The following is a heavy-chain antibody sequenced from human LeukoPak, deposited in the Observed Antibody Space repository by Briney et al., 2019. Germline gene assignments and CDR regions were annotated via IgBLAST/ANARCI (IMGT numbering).Heavy chain of an antibody. CDR3: ARDPYYFESAGYYPD. CDR2: IIPLLAVA. Sequence: GASVKVSCKASGGTLTSYAISWVRQTPGQGLEWMGRIIPLLAVATHAQNFQGRVMITADISTSTAYMELSSLRSEDTAVYCCARDPYYFESAGYYPDWGQGTLVTVSS. V-gene: IGHV1-69*04. D-gene: IGHD3-22*01. CDR1: GGTLTSYA. J-gene: IGHJ4*02.